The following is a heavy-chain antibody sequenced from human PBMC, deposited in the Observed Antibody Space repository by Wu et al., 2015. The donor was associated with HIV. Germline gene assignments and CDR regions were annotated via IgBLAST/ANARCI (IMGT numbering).Heavy chain of an antibody. Sequence: QVQLVQSGAEVKKPGASVKVSCKASGYTFTSYYMHWVRQAPGQGLEWMGIINPSGGSTSYAQKFQGRVTMTRDTSTSTVYMELSSLRSEDTAVYYCARDQMAYCSSTSCCRRTTWGQGTLVHRLL. CDR3: ARDQMAYCSSTSCCRRTT. J-gene: IGHJ4*02. D-gene: IGHD2-2*01. CDR1: GYTFTSYY. V-gene: IGHV1-46*03. CDR2: INPSGGST.